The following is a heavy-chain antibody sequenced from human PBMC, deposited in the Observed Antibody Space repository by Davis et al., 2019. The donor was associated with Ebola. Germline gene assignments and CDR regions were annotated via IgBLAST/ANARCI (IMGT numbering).Heavy chain of an antibody. D-gene: IGHD6-13*01. CDR1: GGSISSYY. CDR2: IYYSGST. J-gene: IGHJ6*02. Sequence: MPGGSLRLSCTVSGGSISSYYWSWIRQPPGKGLEWIGYIYYSGSTNYNPSLKSRVTISVDTSKNQFSLKLSSMTAADTAVYYCARASSWYSYGMDVWGQGTTVTVSS. V-gene: IGHV4-59*01. CDR3: ARASSWYSYGMDV.